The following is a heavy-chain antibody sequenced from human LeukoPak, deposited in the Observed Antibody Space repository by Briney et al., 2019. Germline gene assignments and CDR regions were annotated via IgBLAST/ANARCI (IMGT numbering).Heavy chain of an antibody. D-gene: IGHD2-2*01. CDR3: ARGAIVVVPAAIRHWFDP. CDR1: GGSFSGYY. J-gene: IGHJ5*02. CDR2: INHSGST. Sequence: PSETLSLTCAVYGGSFSGYYWSWIRQSPGKGLEWIGEINHSGSTNYNPSLKSRVTISVDTSKNQFSLKLSSVTAADTAVYYCARGAIVVVPAAIRHWFDPWGQGTLVTVSS. V-gene: IGHV4-34*01.